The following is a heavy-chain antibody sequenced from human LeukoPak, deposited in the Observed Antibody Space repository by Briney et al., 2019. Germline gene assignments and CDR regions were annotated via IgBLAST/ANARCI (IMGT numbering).Heavy chain of an antibody. Sequence: PGRSLRLSCAASGFSFINYAMHWVRRAPGKGLEWVAVISYDGRNKYYADSVKGRFTISRDNSKDTLFLQMDSLRTEDTALYYCARDRHRYDTSGYYYNFYYYGMDVWGQGTPVTVSS. CDR2: ISYDGRNK. D-gene: IGHD3-22*01. CDR3: ARDRHRYDTSGYYYNFYYYGMDV. V-gene: IGHV3-30*04. CDR1: GFSFINYA. J-gene: IGHJ6*02.